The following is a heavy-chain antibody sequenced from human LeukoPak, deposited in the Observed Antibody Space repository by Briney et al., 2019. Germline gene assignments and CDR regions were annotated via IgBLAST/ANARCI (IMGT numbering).Heavy chain of an antibody. Sequence: GGSLRLPCEASGFTFTSYAMNWVRQAPGKGLEWVSSISSSSSYIYYADSVKGRFTISRDNAKNSLYLQMNSLRAEDTAVYYCARFIAAPYYFDYWGRGTLVTVSS. V-gene: IGHV3-21*01. CDR3: ARFIAAPYYFDY. J-gene: IGHJ4*02. CDR1: GFTFTSYA. CDR2: ISSSSSYI. D-gene: IGHD6-13*01.